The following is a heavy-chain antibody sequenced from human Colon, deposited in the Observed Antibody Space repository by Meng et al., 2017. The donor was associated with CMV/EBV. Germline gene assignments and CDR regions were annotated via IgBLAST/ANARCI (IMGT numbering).Heavy chain of an antibody. CDR3: AKSLDPVTPRDYFYGMDI. J-gene: IGHJ6*02. CDR1: GFTFSTYG. D-gene: IGHD2-21*02. V-gene: IGHV3-30*02. Sequence: GESLKISCVASGFTFSTYGMHWVRQAPGKGLEWVAFIRFDGSHIFSGDSVKGRLTISRDNSKNTLFLEINSLRVEDTAVYYCAKSLDPVTPRDYFYGMDIWGQGTTVTVSS. CDR2: IRFDGSHI.